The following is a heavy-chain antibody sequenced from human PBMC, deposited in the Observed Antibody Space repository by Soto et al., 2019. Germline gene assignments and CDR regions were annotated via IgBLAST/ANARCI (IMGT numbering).Heavy chain of an antibody. Sequence: GSLRLSCAASGFTVSSNYMSWVRQAPGKGLEWVSVIYSGGSTYYADSVKGRFTISRDNSKNTLYLQMNSLRAEDTAVYYCATHYYDSSGYYYYYYYMDVWGKGTTVTVSS. CDR2: IYSGGST. CDR3: ATHYYDSSGYYYYYYYMDV. CDR1: GFTVSSNY. J-gene: IGHJ6*03. V-gene: IGHV3-66*02. D-gene: IGHD3-22*01.